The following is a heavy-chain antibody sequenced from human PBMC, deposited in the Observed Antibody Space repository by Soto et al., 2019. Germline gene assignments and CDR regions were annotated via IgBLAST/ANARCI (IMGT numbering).Heavy chain of an antibody. J-gene: IGHJ4*02. CDR3: AKAWTLRVVTHLGFDS. CDR2: INGDGETT. Sequence: PXGSLRLSCVGSAFIVGTFAMSWVRQAPGKGLEWVSGINGDGETTYYADSVKGRFTVSRDNSKNTLYLQMDSLTADDTALYFCAKAWTLRVVTHLGFDSWGQGTLVTVSS. CDR1: AFIVGTFA. V-gene: IGHV3-23*01. D-gene: IGHD2-21*02.